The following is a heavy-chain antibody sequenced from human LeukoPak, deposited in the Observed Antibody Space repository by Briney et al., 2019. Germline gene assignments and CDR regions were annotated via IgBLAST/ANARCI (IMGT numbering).Heavy chain of an antibody. CDR2: INHSGST. CDR1: GGSFSGYY. Sequence: SETLSLTCAVYGGSFSGYYWSWIRQPPGKGLEWIGEINHSGSTNYNPSLKSRVTISVDTSKNQFSLKLSSVTAADTAVYYCARGRDSSGYYYSAQSPYYFDYWGQRTLVTVSS. J-gene: IGHJ4*02. CDR3: ARGRDSSGYYYSAQSPYYFDY. V-gene: IGHV4-34*01. D-gene: IGHD3-22*01.